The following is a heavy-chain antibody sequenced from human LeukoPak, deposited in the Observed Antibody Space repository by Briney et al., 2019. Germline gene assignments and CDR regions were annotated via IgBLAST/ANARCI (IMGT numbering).Heavy chain of an antibody. D-gene: IGHD3-3*01. CDR3: ARNRQARLLRSFLEWPFDYYYYYGMDV. CDR2: ISSSGSTI. V-gene: IGHV3-11*01. J-gene: IGHJ6*02. Sequence: GGSLRLSCAASGFTFSTNVMTWIRQAPGKGLEWVSYISSSGSTIYYADSVKGRFTISRDNAKNSLYLQMNSLRAEDTAVYYCARNRQARLLRSFLEWPFDYYYYYGMDVWGQGTTVTVSS. CDR1: GFTFSTNV.